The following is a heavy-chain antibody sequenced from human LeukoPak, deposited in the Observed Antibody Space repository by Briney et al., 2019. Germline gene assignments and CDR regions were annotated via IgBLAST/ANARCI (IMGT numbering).Heavy chain of an antibody. CDR2: IDPSDSYT. J-gene: IGHJ4*02. D-gene: IGHD3-10*01. CDR3: ARPRTNYYDSGSYEN. Sequence: GESLKISCKGSGYSFICYWITWVRQMPGKGLEWMGRIDPSDSYTNYSPSFQGHVTISADKSISTAYLQWSSLKASDTAMYYCARPRTNYYDSGSYENWGQGTLVTVSS. V-gene: IGHV5-10-1*01. CDR1: GYSFICYW.